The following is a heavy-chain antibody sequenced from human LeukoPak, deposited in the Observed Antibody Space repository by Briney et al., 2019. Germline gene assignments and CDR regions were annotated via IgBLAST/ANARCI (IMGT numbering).Heavy chain of an antibody. V-gene: IGHV1-2*02. CDR2: INPNSGDT. CDR1: VYTFTGYY. CDR3: ARGRLGYYYNGEDY. D-gene: IGHD3-10*01. J-gene: IGHJ4*02. Sequence: ASVNVSCKSSVYTFTGYYMHWLRQPPGQGLEWMGWINPNSGDTNYAQKFQGRVTMTRDTSISTAYMELSRLKSDDTAVYDCARGRLGYYYNGEDYWGQGTLVTVSS.